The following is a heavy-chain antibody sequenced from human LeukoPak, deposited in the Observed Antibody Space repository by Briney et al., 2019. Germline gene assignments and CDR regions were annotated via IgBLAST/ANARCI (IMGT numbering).Heavy chain of an antibody. CDR1: GFTFSSYA. D-gene: IGHD6-13*01. J-gene: IGHJ6*02. Sequence: PGGSLRLSCAASGFTFSSYAMHWVRQAPGKGLEYVSAISSNGGSTYYANSVKGRFTISRDNSKNTLYLQMNSLRAEDTAVYYCARDRRSSSPPPSRLTPGPVRYYYYGMDVWGQGTTITVSS. CDR3: ARDRRSSSPPPSRLTPGPVRYYYYGMDV. CDR2: ISSNGGST. V-gene: IGHV3-64*01.